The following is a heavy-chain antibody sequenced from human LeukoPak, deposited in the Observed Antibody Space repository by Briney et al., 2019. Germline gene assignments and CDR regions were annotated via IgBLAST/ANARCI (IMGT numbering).Heavy chain of an antibody. V-gene: IGHV3-23*01. D-gene: IGHD2-2*01. CDR3: ARDLYCSSTSCSLGGFFDY. J-gene: IGHJ4*02. CDR1: GFTFSSYA. Sequence: GGSLRLSCAASGFTFSSYAMSWVRQAPGKGLEWVSAISGSGGSTSYAQKFQGRVTMTRDTSTSTVYMELSSLRSEDTAVYYCARDLYCSSTSCSLGGFFDYWGQGTLVTVSS. CDR2: ISGSGGST.